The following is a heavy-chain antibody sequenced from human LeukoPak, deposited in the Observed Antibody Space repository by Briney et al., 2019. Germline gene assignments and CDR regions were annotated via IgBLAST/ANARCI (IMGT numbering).Heavy chain of an antibody. V-gene: IGHV3-23*01. CDR2: FSGSGGST. CDR3: AKGGKWDVTPFDY. Sequence: PGGSLRLSCAASGFTFSSYAMSWVRQAPGKGLEWVSSFSGSGGSTYYADTVKGQFTISRDNSKNTLYLQMNSLRAEDTAVYYCAKGGKWDVTPFDYWGQGTLVTVSS. D-gene: IGHD1-26*01. CDR1: GFTFSSYA. J-gene: IGHJ4*02.